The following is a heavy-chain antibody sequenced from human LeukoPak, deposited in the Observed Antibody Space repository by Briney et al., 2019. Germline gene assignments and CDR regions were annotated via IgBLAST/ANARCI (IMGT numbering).Heavy chain of an antibody. Sequence: GASVKVSCKASGYTFTSYGISWVRQAPVQGHEWMGWISAYNGNTNYAQKLQGRVTMTTDTSTSTAYMELRSLRSDDTAVYYCARDPRAGYYSDYWGQGTLVTVSS. D-gene: IGHD3-22*01. CDR3: ARDPRAGYYSDY. CDR1: GYTFTSYG. CDR2: ISAYNGNT. J-gene: IGHJ4*02. V-gene: IGHV1-18*01.